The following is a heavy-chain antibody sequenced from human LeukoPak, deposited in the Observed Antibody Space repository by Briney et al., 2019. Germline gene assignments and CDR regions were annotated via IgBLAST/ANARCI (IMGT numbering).Heavy chain of an antibody. J-gene: IGHJ3*02. D-gene: IGHD3-3*01. V-gene: IGHV3-23*01. CDR2: ISGSGGST. Sequence: RGTLRLSCAASGFTFSSYGMSWVRQAPGKGLEWVSAISGSGGSTYYADSVKGRFTISRDNSKNTLYLQMNSLRAEDTAVYYCAGSSASYYDFWSGYYEQYAFDIWGQGAMVTVSS. CDR1: GFTFSSYG. CDR3: AGSSASYYDFWSGYYEQYAFDI.